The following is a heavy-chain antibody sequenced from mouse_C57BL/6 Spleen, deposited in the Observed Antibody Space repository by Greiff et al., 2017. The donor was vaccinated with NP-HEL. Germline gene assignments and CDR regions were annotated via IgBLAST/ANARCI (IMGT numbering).Heavy chain of an antibody. Sequence: QVQLQQPGAELVMPGASVKLSCKASGYTFTSYWMHWVKQRPGQGLEWIGEIDPSDSYTNYNQKFKGKSTLTVDKSSSTAYMQLSSLTSEDSAVYYCARGVSYYAMDYWGQGTSVTVSS. CDR1: GYTFTSYW. D-gene: IGHD6-2*01. CDR3: ARGVSYYAMDY. J-gene: IGHJ4*01. V-gene: IGHV1-69*01. CDR2: IDPSDSYT.